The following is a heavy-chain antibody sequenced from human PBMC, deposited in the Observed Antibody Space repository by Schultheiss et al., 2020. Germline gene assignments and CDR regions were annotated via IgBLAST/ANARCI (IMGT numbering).Heavy chain of an antibody. J-gene: IGHJ4*02. CDR3: ASRIAVAGNVYFDY. CDR2: IYHSGNI. CDR1: GGSISSYY. Sequence: SETCPLTCTVSGGSISSYYWSWIRQPPGKGLEWIGEIYHSGNINYNPSLKSRVTISVDKSKNQFSLKLSSVTAADTAVYYCASRIAVAGNVYFDYWGQGTLVTVSS. V-gene: IGHV4-59*12. D-gene: IGHD6-19*01.